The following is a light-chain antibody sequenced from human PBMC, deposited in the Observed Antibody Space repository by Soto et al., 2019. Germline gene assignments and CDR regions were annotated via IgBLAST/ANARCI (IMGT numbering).Light chain of an antibody. J-gene: IGLJ2*01. CDR1: NIGSKS. CDR2: YDT. CDR3: QVWDIGSGVI. V-gene: IGLV3-21*04. Sequence: SYELTQPPAVSVAPGKTAKITCGGSNIGSKSVLWYQQKPGQAPVLVIYYDTDRPSGVPERLAGSNSGSTAALTISRVEAGDEADYYCQVWDIGSGVIFGGGTKLTVL.